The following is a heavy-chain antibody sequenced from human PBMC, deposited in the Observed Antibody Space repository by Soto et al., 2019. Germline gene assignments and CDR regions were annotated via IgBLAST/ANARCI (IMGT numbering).Heavy chain of an antibody. V-gene: IGHV4-59*08. Sequence: SETLSLTCTVSGGSIGSYYWSWIRQPPGKGLEWIGYIYYSGSTNYNPSLKSRVTISVDTSKNQFSLKLSSVTAADTAVYYCARQVFDYYYYYMDVWGKGTTVTVSS. CDR1: GGSIGSYY. CDR3: ARQVFDYYYYYMDV. J-gene: IGHJ6*03. CDR2: IYYSGST.